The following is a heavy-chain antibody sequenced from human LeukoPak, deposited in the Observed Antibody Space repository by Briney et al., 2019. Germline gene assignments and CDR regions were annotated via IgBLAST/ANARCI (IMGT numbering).Heavy chain of an antibody. Sequence: PSETLSLTCTVSGYSISSGYYWGWIRQPPGKGLEWIGEINHSGSTNYNPSLKSRVTISVDTSKNQFSMKLRSVTAADTAVYYCARGGWSAFDIWGQGTMVTVSS. CDR1: GYSISSGYY. V-gene: IGHV4-38-2*02. CDR2: INHSGST. CDR3: ARGGWSAFDI. D-gene: IGHD3-10*01. J-gene: IGHJ3*02.